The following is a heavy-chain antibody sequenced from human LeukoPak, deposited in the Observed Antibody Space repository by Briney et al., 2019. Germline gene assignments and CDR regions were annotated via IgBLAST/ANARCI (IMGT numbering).Heavy chain of an antibody. CDR1: GYTFTSNG. Sequence: GASVKVSCKASGYTFTSNGISWVRQAPGQGLEWMGWISAYNGNTNYAQKLQGRVTMTTDTSTSTAYMELRSLRSDDTAVYYCAREGYCSSPSCYAGGDYYYYGMDVWGQGTTVTVSS. D-gene: IGHD2-2*01. V-gene: IGHV1-18*01. J-gene: IGHJ6*02. CDR2: ISAYNGNT. CDR3: AREGYCSSPSCYAGGDYYYYGMDV.